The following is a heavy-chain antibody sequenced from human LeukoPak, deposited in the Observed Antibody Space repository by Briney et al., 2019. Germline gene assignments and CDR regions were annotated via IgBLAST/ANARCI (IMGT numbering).Heavy chain of an antibody. Sequence: GGSLRLSCTASGLTFGDYAMSWVRQAPGKGLEWVGFIRSKAYGGTTEYAASVKGRFTISRDDSKSIAYLQMNSLKTEDTAVYYCTRVGDYDFWSGRYYFDYWGQGTLVTVSS. CDR2: IRSKAYGGTT. D-gene: IGHD3-3*01. CDR1: GLTFGDYA. V-gene: IGHV3-49*04. CDR3: TRVGDYDFWSGRYYFDY. J-gene: IGHJ4*02.